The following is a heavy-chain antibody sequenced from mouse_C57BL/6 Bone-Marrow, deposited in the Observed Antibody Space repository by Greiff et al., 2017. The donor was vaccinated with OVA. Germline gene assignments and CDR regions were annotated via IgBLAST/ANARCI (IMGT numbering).Heavy chain of an antibody. J-gene: IGHJ2*01. V-gene: IGHV1-81*01. CDR2: IYPRSGNT. Sequence: QVQLQQSGAELARPGASVKLSCKASGYTFTSYGISWVKQRTGQGLEWIGEIYPRSGNTYYNEKFKGKATLTADKSSSTAYMELRSLTSEDSAVYLCARRGLTGVDYWGQGTTLTVSS. CDR1: GYTFTSYG. CDR3: ARRGLTGVDY. D-gene: IGHD4-1*01.